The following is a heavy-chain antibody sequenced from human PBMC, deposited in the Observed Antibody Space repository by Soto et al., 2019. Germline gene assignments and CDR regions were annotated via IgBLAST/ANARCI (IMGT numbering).Heavy chain of an antibody. Sequence: SVKVSCKASGFTFTSSAVQWVRQARGQRLEWIGWIVVGSGNTNYAQKFQERVTITRDMSTSTAYMELSSLRSEDTAVYYCAAVGATHYYYYYGMDVWGQGTTVTVSS. CDR2: IVVGSGNT. J-gene: IGHJ6*02. V-gene: IGHV1-58*01. D-gene: IGHD1-26*01. CDR3: AAVGATHYYYYYGMDV. CDR1: GFTFTSSA.